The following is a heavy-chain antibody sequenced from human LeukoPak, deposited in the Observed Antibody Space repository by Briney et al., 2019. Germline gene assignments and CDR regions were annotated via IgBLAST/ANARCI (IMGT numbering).Heavy chain of an antibody. CDR2: VDPEDGET. Sequence: ASVKVSCKVSGYTFTDYYMHWVQQAPGKGLEWMRLVDPEDGETIYAEKFQGRVTITADTSTDTAYMELSSLRSEDTAVYYCATDLQNEGTGIRWGQGTLVTVSS. D-gene: IGHD1-14*01. CDR3: ATDLQNEGTGIR. CDR1: GYTFTDYY. J-gene: IGHJ4*02. V-gene: IGHV1-69-2*01.